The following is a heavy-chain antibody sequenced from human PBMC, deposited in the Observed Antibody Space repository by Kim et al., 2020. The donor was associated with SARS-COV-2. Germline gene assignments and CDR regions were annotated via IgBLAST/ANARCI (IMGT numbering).Heavy chain of an antibody. CDR3: GYGMDV. V-gene: IGHV2-5*02. J-gene: IGHJ6*02. Sequence: YWDDDKRYSPSLKGRLTITKDTSKNQVVLTMTNMDPVDTATYYCGYGMDVWGQGTTVTVSS. CDR2: YWDDDK.